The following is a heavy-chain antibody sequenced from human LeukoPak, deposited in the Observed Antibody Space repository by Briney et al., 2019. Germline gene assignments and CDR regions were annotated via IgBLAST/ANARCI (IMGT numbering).Heavy chain of an antibody. J-gene: IGHJ4*02. CDR2: ISAYNGNT. D-gene: IGHD1-26*01. CDR1: GYTFTGYY. V-gene: IGHV1-18*04. CDR3: ATGARPLDY. Sequence: ASVKVSCKASGYTFTGYYMHWVRQAPGQGLEWMGWISAYNGNTNYAQKLQGRVTMTTDTSTSTAYMELRSLRSDDTAVYYCATGARPLDYWGQGTLVTVSS.